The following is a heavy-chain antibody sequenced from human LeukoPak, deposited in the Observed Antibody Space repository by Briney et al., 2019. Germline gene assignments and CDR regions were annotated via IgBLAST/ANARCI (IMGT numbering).Heavy chain of an antibody. Sequence: SGGSLRLSCAASGFTFSSYGMHWVRQAPGKGLEWVAVISYDGSNKYYADSVKGRFTISRDNSKNTLYLQMNSLRAEDTAVYYCARSPAESTVTTLGYWGQGTLVTVSS. CDR3: ARSPAESTVTTLGY. CDR1: GFTFSSYG. J-gene: IGHJ4*02. V-gene: IGHV3-30*03. CDR2: ISYDGSNK. D-gene: IGHD4-17*01.